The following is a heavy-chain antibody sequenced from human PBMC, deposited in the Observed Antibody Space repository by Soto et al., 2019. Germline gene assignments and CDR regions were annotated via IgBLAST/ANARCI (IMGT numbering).Heavy chain of an antibody. CDR1: GGSISSGGYY. CDR3: ARLPRSTAYGMDV. V-gene: IGHV4-31*03. CDR2: IYYSGST. Sequence: QVQLQESGPGLVKPSQTLSLTCTVSGGSISSGGYYWSWIRQHPGKGLEWIGYIYYSGSTYYNPSLQSRVTISVDTSKHQFSLKLSSVTAADTAVYYCARLPRSTAYGMDVWGQGTTVTVSS. J-gene: IGHJ6*02.